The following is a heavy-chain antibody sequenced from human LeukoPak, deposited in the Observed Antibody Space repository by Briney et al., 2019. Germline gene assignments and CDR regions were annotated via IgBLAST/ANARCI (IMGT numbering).Heavy chain of an antibody. Sequence: SETLSLTCAVYGGSFSGYYWSWIRQPPGKGLEWIGEINHSGSTNYNPSLKSRVTISVDTSKNQFSLKLSSVTAADTAAYYCARRPFRGYCSSTSCRTLFDYWGQGTLVTVSS. CDR2: INHSGST. J-gene: IGHJ4*02. D-gene: IGHD2-2*01. V-gene: IGHV4-34*01. CDR1: GGSFSGYY. CDR3: ARRPFRGYCSSTSCRTLFDY.